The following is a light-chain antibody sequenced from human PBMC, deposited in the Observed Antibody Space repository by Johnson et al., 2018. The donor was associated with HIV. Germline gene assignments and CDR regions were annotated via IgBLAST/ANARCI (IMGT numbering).Light chain of an antibody. Sequence: QSVLTQPPSVSAASGQKVTISCSGSSPNIGNNYVSWYQQPPGTAPKLLINENNKRPSEIPDRISGSKSGTSATLSITGLQTGGEADYYCKTWDSRLSVGHVFGTGTKVTVL. CDR2: ENN. V-gene: IGLV1-51*02. CDR3: KTWDSRLSVGHV. J-gene: IGLJ1*01. CDR1: SPNIGNNY.